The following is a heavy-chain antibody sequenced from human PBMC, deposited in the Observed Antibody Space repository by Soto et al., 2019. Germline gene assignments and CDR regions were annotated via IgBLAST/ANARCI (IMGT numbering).Heavy chain of an antibody. J-gene: IGHJ1*01. CDR1: GYTYNRYG. D-gene: IGHD6-19*01. Sequence: GSVKVSCKTSGYTYNRYGITWVRQAPGRGLELLGWISCYNHDTIYAQKVQGRLSMATDTSTSIAYMELRSLRSDDTAVYYCARDNGQWLVSDWGQGTLVTVS. V-gene: IGHV1-18*01. CDR3: ARDNGQWLVSD. CDR2: ISCYNHDT.